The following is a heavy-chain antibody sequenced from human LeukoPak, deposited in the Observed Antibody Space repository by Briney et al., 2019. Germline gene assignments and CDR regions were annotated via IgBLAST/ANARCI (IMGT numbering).Heavy chain of an antibody. Sequence: ASVKVSCKASGYTFTSHDINWVRQATGQGLEWMGWMNPNSGYTGYEQKFQGRVTMTRDTSTSTAYMELSSLRSEDTTVYYCARGGSSYNDEHEEFDYWGQGTVVTVSS. CDR2: MNPNSGYT. D-gene: IGHD3-22*01. CDR3: ARGGSSYNDEHEEFDY. V-gene: IGHV1-8*01. CDR1: GYTFTSHD. J-gene: IGHJ4*02.